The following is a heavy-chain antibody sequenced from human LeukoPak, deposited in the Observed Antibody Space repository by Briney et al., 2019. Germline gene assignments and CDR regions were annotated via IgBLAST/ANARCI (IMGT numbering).Heavy chain of an antibody. CDR1: GFTVNNYY. V-gene: IGHV3-53*01. Sequence: PGGSLRLSCAASGFTVNNYYMTWVRQAPGKGLECVSILYSGGMTYYADSVKGRFTISTDTSKNTVNLQMNSLRAEDTAIYCCARMFGGNYYGYYFDYWGQGSMLTVSS. D-gene: IGHD1-26*01. CDR3: ARMFGGNYYGYYFDY. J-gene: IGHJ4*02. CDR2: LYSGGMT.